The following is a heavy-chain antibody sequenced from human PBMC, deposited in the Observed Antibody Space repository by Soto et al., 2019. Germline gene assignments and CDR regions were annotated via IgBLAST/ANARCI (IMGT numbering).Heavy chain of an antibody. CDR2: IYYSGST. J-gene: IGHJ3*02. CDR3: ARNLWFGLSDAFDI. Sequence: NPSETLSLTCTVSGGSISSYYWSWIRQPPGKGLEWIGYIYYSGSTNYNPSLKSRVTISVDTSKNQFSLKLSSVTAADTAVYYCARNLWFGLSDAFDIWGQGTMVTVSS. D-gene: IGHD3-10*01. V-gene: IGHV4-59*01. CDR1: GGSISSYY.